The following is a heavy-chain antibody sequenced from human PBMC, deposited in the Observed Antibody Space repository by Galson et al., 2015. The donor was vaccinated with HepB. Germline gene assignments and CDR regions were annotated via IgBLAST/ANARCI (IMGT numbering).Heavy chain of an antibody. Sequence: SLRLSCAASGFTFRNYGIHWVRQAPGKGLEWVAVIWYDGTYKYYADSVKGRFTISRDQSKSALYLQMNSLRVEDTAVYYCARDRRPRCYDYWGQGTLVTVSS. CDR3: ARDRRPRCYDY. CDR1: GFTFRNYG. D-gene: IGHD2-2*01. J-gene: IGHJ4*02. CDR2: IWYDGTYK. V-gene: IGHV3-33*01.